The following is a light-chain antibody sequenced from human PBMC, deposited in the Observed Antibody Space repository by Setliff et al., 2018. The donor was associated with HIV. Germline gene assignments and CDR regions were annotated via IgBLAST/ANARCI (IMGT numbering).Light chain of an antibody. CDR1: SSNIGVNI. V-gene: IGLV1-44*01. CDR2: NIN. CDR3: AAWDNSLKGYA. J-gene: IGLJ1*01. Sequence: QSALTQPPSASGTPGQRVTISCSGSSSNIGVNIVNWYQHLPGTAPKLLIYNINQRPSGVPDRFSGSKSGTSASLAISGPQPEDEADYYCAAWDNSLKGYAFGSGTKSPS.